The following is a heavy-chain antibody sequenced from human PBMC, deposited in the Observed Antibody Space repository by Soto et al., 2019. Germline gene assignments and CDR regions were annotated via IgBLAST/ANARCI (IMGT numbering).Heavy chain of an antibody. D-gene: IGHD3-22*01. Sequence: QVQLSQFGAEVKKPGASVKVSCKASGYSFTNFHIHWVRQAPGQGLEWMGMIDPSGGITRDAQRLQGRISMTRDASTSTVYMELRGLTSEDTAVYYCARGVIVHDNYETIGYYFDHWGQGTLVTVSS. CDR1: GYSFTNFH. CDR3: ARGVIVHDNYETIGYYFDH. J-gene: IGHJ4*02. V-gene: IGHV1-46*01. CDR2: IDPSGGIT.